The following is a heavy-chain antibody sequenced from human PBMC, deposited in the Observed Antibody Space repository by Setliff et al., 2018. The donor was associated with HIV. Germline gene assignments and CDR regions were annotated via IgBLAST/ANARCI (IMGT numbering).Heavy chain of an antibody. D-gene: IGHD3-22*01. CDR2: IYHSGST. J-gene: IGHJ4*02. Sequence: PSETLSLTCAVSGYAISSSGYYWGWIRQPPGKGLEWIGSIYHSGSTYYNPSLKSRVTLSVDTSKNQFSLKLSSVTAADTAMYYCARQIETYYYASSGYPAYFDYWGQGTLVT. CDR3: ARQIETYYYASSGYPAYFDY. V-gene: IGHV4-38-2*01. CDR1: GYAISSSGYY.